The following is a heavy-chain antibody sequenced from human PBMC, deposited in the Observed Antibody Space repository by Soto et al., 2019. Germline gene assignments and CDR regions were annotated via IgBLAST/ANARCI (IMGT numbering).Heavy chain of an antibody. J-gene: IGHJ4*02. CDR1: GFTFRTYA. CDR3: ARDSETNGYSYDYFDY. V-gene: IGHV3-30*04. D-gene: IGHD5-18*01. Sequence: QVQLVESGGGVVQPGRSLKLSCAASGFTFRTYAMHWVRQAPGKGLEWVAVIPYDGSNKYYADSVKGRFTISRDSFKXXLYLQMHSLRTEDSAVYYCARDSETNGYSYDYFDYWGQGPLVTVSS. CDR2: IPYDGSNK.